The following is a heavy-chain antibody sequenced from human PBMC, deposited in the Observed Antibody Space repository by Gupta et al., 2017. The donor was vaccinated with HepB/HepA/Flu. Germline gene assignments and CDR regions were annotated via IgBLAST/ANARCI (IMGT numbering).Heavy chain of an antibody. CDR1: GFTVTTYA. J-gene: IGHJ5*02. V-gene: IGHV3-21*01. CDR3: ARAGFDAWSTNWFDP. D-gene: IGHD2-8*01. CDR2: IDSSGNYM. Sequence: QLVESGGGLVKPGGSLRLSCAASGFTVTTYAMNWVRQAPGKGLEWVSSIDSSGNYMYYADSGKGRFTISRDSANNAVYLHMNSLRAGDTAVYYCARAGFDAWSTNWFDPWGKGTLVTVSS.